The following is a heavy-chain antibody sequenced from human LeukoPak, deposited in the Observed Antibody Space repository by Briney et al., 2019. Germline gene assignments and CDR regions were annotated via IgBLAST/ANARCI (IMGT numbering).Heavy chain of an antibody. Sequence: LRLSCAASGFTFSSYAMSWVRQAPGKGLEWVGRIKSKTDGGTTDYAAPVKGRFTISRDDSKNTLYLQMNSLKTEDTAVYYCTTDPLADYDSSGYYYHYWGQGTLVTVSS. CDR2: IKSKTDGGTT. CDR3: TTDPLADYDSSGYYYHY. V-gene: IGHV3-15*01. D-gene: IGHD3-22*01. CDR1: GFTFSSYA. J-gene: IGHJ4*02.